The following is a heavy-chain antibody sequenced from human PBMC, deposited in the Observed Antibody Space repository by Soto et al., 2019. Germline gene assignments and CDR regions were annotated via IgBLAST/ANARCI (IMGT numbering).Heavy chain of an antibody. CDR3: ARDVLRPRAYSGIDV. J-gene: IGHJ6*02. CDR2: ISSSSSYI. V-gene: IGHV3-21*01. D-gene: IGHD4-17*01. CDR1: GFTFSSYS. Sequence: GGSLRLSCAASGFTFSSYSMNWVRQAPGKGLEWVSSISSSSSYIYYADSVKGRFTISRDNAKNSLYLQMNSLKAEDTAVYYCARDVLRPRAYSGIDVWGQATTVTVSS.